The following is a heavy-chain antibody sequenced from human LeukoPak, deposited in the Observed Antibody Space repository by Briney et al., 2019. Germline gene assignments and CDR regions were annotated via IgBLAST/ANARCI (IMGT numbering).Heavy chain of an antibody. Sequence: PGGSLRLSCAASGFTFSSYAMHWVRQAPGKGLEWVAVISYDGSNKYYADSVKGRFTISRDNSKNTLYLQMNSLRAEDTAVYYCAKALLGLRLGELDCWGQGTLVTVSS. CDR3: AKALLGLRLGELDC. J-gene: IGHJ4*02. CDR2: ISYDGSNK. V-gene: IGHV3-30-3*01. CDR1: GFTFSSYA. D-gene: IGHD3-16*01.